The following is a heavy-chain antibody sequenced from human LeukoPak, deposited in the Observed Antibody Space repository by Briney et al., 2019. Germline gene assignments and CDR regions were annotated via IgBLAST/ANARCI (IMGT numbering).Heavy chain of an antibody. CDR2: ISAYNGNT. V-gene: IGHV1-18*01. D-gene: IGHD3-22*01. Sequence: ASVKVSCKASGYTFTSYGISWVRQAPGQGLEWMGWISAYNGNTNYAQKLQGRVTMTTDTSPSTAYMALKSQRSDDTAVYYCARFGDSSGYYYDPLDYWGQGTLVTVSS. CDR3: ARFGDSSGYYYDPLDY. CDR1: GYTFTSYG. J-gene: IGHJ4*02.